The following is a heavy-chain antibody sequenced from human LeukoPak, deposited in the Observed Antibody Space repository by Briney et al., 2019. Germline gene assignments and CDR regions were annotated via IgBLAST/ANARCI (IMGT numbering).Heavy chain of an antibody. CDR3: ARDLRSSGYYAFDY. D-gene: IGHD3-22*01. CDR1: GFTFSYYS. Sequence: GGSLRLSCAASGFTFSYYSMNWVRQAPGKGLEWVSSINNAGNYIYYADSVKGRFTTSRDNAKNSLYLQMNSLRAEDTAVYYCARDLRSSGYYAFDYWGQGTLVTVSS. J-gene: IGHJ4*02. V-gene: IGHV3-21*01. CDR2: INNAGNYI.